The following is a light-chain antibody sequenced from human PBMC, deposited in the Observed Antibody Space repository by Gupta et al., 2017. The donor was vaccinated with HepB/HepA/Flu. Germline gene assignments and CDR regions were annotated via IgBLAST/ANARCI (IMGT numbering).Light chain of an antibody. CDR1: QSVSRN. Sequence: ETVMTQSPATLSVSPGERVTLSCRASQSVSRNLAWYQQKPGQAPRLLIYGASARAAGIPARFVAGGSGTDFTLTISSLQSEDFAVYYCHQDNNWPLTFGGGTKVDLK. V-gene: IGKV3-15*01. CDR3: HQDNNWPLT. J-gene: IGKJ4*01. CDR2: GAS.